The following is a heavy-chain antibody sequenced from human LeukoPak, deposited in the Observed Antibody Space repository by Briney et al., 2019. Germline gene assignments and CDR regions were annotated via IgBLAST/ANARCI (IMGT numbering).Heavy chain of an antibody. CDR1: GGSISSYY. J-gene: IGHJ4*02. CDR2: IYYSGST. D-gene: IGHD6-13*01. CDR3: ARQQLSQLYYFDY. Sequence: PSETLSLTCTVSGGSISSYYWSWIRQPPGKGLEWIGYIYYSGSTNYNPSLKCRVTISVDTSKNQFSLKLSSVTAADTAVYYCARQQLSQLYYFDYWGQGTLVTVSS. V-gene: IGHV4-59*01.